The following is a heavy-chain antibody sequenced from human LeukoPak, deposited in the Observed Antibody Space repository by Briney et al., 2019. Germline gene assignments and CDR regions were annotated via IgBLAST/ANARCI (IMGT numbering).Heavy chain of an antibody. CDR3: AKDAVTVATPYFDF. D-gene: IGHD4-11*01. CDR1: GFTFTGYY. V-gene: IGHV1-2*02. CDR2: INLNSGGT. Sequence: ASVKVSCKTSGFTFTGYYVHWVRQAPGQGLEWMGWINLNSGGTTYAQNFQGRVTMTRDTSISTAYMELSRLRSDDTAVYFCAKDAVTVATPYFDFWGXGTLVTVSS. J-gene: IGHJ4*02.